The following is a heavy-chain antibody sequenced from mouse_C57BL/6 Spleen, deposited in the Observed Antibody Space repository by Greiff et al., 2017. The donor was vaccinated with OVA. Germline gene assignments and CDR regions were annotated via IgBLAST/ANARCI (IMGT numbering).Heavy chain of an antibody. V-gene: IGHV1-80*01. CDR1: GYAFRSYW. J-gene: IGHJ1*03. CDR3: ARDYGSSPWYFDV. D-gene: IGHD1-1*01. Sequence: VQLQQSGAELVKPGASVKISCKASGYAFRSYWMNWVKQRPGKGLEWIGQISPGDGDTNYNGKFKGKATLTADKSSSTAYMQLSSLTSEDSAVYFCARDYGSSPWYFDVWGTGTTVTVSS. CDR2: ISPGDGDT.